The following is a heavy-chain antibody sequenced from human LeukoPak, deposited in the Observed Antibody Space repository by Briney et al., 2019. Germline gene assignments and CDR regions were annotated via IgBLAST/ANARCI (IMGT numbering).Heavy chain of an antibody. CDR2: ISGSGGST. D-gene: IGHD6-13*01. J-gene: IGHJ5*02. CDR3: AKSMYSTVYNWFDP. CDR1: GFTFSSYA. Sequence: GGSLRLSCAASGFTFSSYAMSWVCQAPGKGLEWVSAISGSGGSTYYADSVKGRFTISRDNSKNTLYLQMNSLRAEDTAVYYCAKSMYSTVYNWFDPWGQGTLVTVSS. V-gene: IGHV3-23*01.